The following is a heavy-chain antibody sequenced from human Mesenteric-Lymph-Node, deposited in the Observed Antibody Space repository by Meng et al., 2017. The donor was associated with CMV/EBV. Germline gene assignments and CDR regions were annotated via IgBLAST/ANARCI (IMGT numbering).Heavy chain of an antibody. J-gene: IGHJ4*02. CDR3: AKLKSTSCYSSLDY. Sequence: GESLKISCAASGFTFSSYAMSWVRQAPGKGLEWVSAISGSGGSTYYADSVTGRFTISRDNSKNTLYLQMNSLRAEDTAVYYCAKLKSTSCYSSLDYWGQGTLVTVSS. CDR2: ISGSGGST. V-gene: IGHV3-23*01. D-gene: IGHD2-2*02. CDR1: GFTFSSYA.